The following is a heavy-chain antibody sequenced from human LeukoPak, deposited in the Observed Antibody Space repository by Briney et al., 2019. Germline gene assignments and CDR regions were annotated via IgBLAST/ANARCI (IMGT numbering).Heavy chain of an antibody. CDR3: AIRDYAAWFDP. CDR1: GDSITSGGLD. D-gene: IGHD4/OR15-4a*01. CDR2: VYYSGTT. Sequence: KPSETLSLTCNVSGDSITSGGLDWAWIRQSRGKGLEWIGNVYYSGTTQYNPSLKGRVTISMDMSKNQFSLNLNSVSVTDTAIYYCAIRDYAAWFDPWGQGTLVTVSS. J-gene: IGHJ5*02. V-gene: IGHV4-39*01.